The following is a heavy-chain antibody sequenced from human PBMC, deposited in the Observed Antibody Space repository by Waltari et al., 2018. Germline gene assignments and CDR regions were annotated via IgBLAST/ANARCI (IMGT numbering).Heavy chain of an antibody. CDR3: ARSGNYVYYYYMDV. Sequence: QVQLQESGPGLVKPSETLSLTCAVSGYSISSGYYWGWIRQPPGKGLEWIGSIYHSGSTYYNPSLKSRVTISVDTSKNQFSLKLSSVTAADTAVYYCARSGNYVYYYYMDVWGKGTTVTVSS. CDR2: IYHSGST. CDR1: GYSISSGYY. J-gene: IGHJ6*03. D-gene: IGHD4-4*01. V-gene: IGHV4-38-2*01.